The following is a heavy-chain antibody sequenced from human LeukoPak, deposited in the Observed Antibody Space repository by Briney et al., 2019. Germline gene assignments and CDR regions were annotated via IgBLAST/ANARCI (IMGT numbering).Heavy chain of an antibody. Sequence: PGGSLRLSCAASGFTFSSYEMNWVRQAPGKGLEWVSYISSSGSTIYYADSVKGRFTISRDNAKNSLYLQMNSLRAEDTAVYYCATARGVVPAAMGFDYWGQGTLVTVSS. CDR3: ATARGVVPAAMGFDY. V-gene: IGHV3-48*03. J-gene: IGHJ4*02. D-gene: IGHD2-2*01. CDR1: GFTFSSYE. CDR2: ISSSGSTI.